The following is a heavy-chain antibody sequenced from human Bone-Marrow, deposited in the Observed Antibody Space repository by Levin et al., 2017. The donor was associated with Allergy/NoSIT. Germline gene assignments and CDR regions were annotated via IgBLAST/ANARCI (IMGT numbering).Heavy chain of an antibody. V-gene: IGHV3-15*01. CDR3: ATDDYGGN. D-gene: IGHD4-23*01. CDR1: GFTVTDAW. CDR2: IKRKTDGGTT. Sequence: AGESLKISCAASGFTVTDAWMHWVRQAPGKGLEWVGRIKRKTDGGTTAYAAPVRGRFTISTDDSENTVSLQMGNLKTDDTAVYYCATDDYGGNWGQGTLVTVSS. J-gene: IGHJ4*02.